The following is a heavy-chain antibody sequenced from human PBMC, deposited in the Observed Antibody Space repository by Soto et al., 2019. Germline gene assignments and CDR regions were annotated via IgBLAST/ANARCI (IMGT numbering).Heavy chain of an antibody. CDR2: ISSSSSYI. CDR3: ARAYCTNGVCYPGNY. CDR1: GFTFSSYS. J-gene: IGHJ4*02. D-gene: IGHD2-8*01. Sequence: GGSLRLSCAASGFTFSSYSMNWVRQAPGKGLEWVSSISSSSSYIYYADSVKGRFTISRDNAKNSLYLQMNSLRAEDTAVYYCARAYCTNGVCYPGNYWGQGTLVTVSS. V-gene: IGHV3-21*01.